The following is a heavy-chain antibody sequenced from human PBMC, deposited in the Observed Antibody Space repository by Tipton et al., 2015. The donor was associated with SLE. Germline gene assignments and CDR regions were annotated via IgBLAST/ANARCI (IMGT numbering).Heavy chain of an antibody. CDR3: ARASLGGSLSLPDYMDV. J-gene: IGHJ6*03. Sequence: QSGAEVKKPGASVKVSCKASGYTFTSYGISWVRQAPGQGLEWMGWISAYNGNTNYAQKLQGRVTMTTDASTSTAYMELRSLRSDDTAVYYCARASLGGSLSLPDYMDVWVKGITVTVSS. D-gene: IGHD3-16*01. CDR1: GYTFTSYG. V-gene: IGHV1-18*01. CDR2: ISAYNGNT.